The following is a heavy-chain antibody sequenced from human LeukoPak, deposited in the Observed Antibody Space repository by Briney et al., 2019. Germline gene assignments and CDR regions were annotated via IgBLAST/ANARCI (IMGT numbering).Heavy chain of an antibody. V-gene: IGHV3-21*01. CDR1: GFTFSSYS. J-gene: IGHJ4*02. Sequence: GGSLRLSCAASGFTFSSYSMKWVRQAPAKGLEWVSSISSSSSYIYYADSVKGRFTISRDNAKNSLYLHMNSLKAEDTAVYYCARVYDSCDYWGQGTLVTVSS. CDR3: ARVYDSCDY. D-gene: IGHD3-16*01. CDR2: ISSSSSYI.